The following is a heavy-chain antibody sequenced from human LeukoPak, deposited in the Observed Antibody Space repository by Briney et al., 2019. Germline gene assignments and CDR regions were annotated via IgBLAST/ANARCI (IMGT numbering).Heavy chain of an antibody. CDR3: AKVLYSSSWRLGAFDY. CDR2: ISSSSSTI. CDR1: GFTFSSCS. Sequence: GGSLRLSCAASGFTFSSCSKNWVRQAPGKGLEWVSYISSSSSTIYYADSVKGRFTISRDNSKNTLYLQMNSLRAEDTAVYYCAKVLYSSSWRLGAFDYWGQGTLVTVSS. V-gene: IGHV3-48*01. D-gene: IGHD6-13*01. J-gene: IGHJ4*02.